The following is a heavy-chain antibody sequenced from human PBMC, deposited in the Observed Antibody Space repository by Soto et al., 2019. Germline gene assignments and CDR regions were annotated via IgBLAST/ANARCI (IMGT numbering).Heavy chain of an antibody. V-gene: IGHV1-2*04. CDR3: ARGPAYGNSRYYYMDV. J-gene: IGHJ6*03. CDR1: GYTFIGYY. Sequence: ASVKVSCKASGYTFIGYYIHWVRQAPGQGLEWMGWMNPNSGGTNSAQKFQGWVIMTRDTSISTAYLELSRLRSDDTAVYYCARGPAYGNSRYYYMDVWGKGTTVTVSS. D-gene: IGHD2-21*01. CDR2: MNPNSGGT.